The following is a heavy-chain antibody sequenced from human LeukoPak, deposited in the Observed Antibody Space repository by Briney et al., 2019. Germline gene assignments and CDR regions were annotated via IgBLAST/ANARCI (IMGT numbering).Heavy chain of an antibody. CDR2: INHSGST. CDR1: GGSFSGYY. CDR3: ARGLAAAGTTLTDAFDI. V-gene: IGHV4-34*01. D-gene: IGHD6-13*01. J-gene: IGHJ3*02. Sequence: PSETLSLTCAVYGGSFSGYYWSWIRQPLGKGLEWIGEINHSGSTNYNPSLKSRVTISVDTSKNQFSLKLSSVTAADTAVYYCARGLAAAGTTLTDAFDIWGQGTMVTVSS.